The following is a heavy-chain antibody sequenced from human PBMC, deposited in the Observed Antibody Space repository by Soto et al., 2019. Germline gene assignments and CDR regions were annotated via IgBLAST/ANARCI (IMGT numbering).Heavy chain of an antibody. CDR3: AKGNYYDSSGYRGWFDP. J-gene: IGHJ5*02. V-gene: IGHV3-15*01. D-gene: IGHD3-22*01. Sequence: GGSLRLSCAASGFTFSNAWMSWVRQAPGKGLEWVGRIKSKTDGGTTDYAAPVKGRFTISRDDSKNTLYLQMNSLKTEDTAVYYCAKGNYYDSSGYRGWFDPWGQGTLVTVSS. CDR2: IKSKTDGGTT. CDR1: GFTFSNAW.